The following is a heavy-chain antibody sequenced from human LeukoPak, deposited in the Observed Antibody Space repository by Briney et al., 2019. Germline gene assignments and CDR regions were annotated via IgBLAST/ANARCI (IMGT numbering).Heavy chain of an antibody. CDR2: INHSGST. J-gene: IGHJ4*02. V-gene: IGHV4-34*01. CDR3: ALRVGVRDY. CDR1: GGSISSYY. Sequence: SETLSLTCTVSGGSISSYYWSWIRQPPGKGLEWIGEINHSGSTNYNPSLKSRVTISVDTSKNQFSLKLSSVTAADTAVYYCALRVGVRDYWGQGTLVTVSS. D-gene: IGHD3-10*01.